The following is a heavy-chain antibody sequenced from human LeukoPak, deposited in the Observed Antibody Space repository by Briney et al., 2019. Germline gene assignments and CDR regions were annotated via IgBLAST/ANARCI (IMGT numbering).Heavy chain of an antibody. D-gene: IGHD4-17*01. Sequence: GGSLRLSCVASGFTFSKYDMSWVRQAPGKGLEWVSGISDSGDQTYYADSVRARFTISRDNSMNTLYLQVNSLRAEDTALYYCAKEITLTTAYFDYWGQGTLVTVSS. CDR2: ISDSGDQT. CDR1: GFTFSKYD. J-gene: IGHJ4*02. V-gene: IGHV3-23*01. CDR3: AKEITLTTAYFDY.